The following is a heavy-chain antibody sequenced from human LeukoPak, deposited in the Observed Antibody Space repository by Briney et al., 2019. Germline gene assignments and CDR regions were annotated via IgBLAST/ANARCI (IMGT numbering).Heavy chain of an antibody. D-gene: IGHD2-2*01. V-gene: IGHV1-2*02. J-gene: IGHJ5*02. CDR3: ATCSSTSCYFRANWFDP. CDR2: INPNSGGT. Sequence: ASVKVSCKASGYTFTGYYMHWVRQAPGQGLEWMGWINPNSGGTNYAQKFQGRVTMTRDTSISTAYMELSRLRSDDTAEYYCATCSSTSCYFRANWFDPWGQGTLVTVSS. CDR1: GYTFTGYY.